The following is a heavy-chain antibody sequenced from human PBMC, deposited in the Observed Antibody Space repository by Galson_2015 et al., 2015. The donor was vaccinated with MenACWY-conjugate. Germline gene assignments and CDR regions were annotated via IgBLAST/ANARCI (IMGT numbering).Heavy chain of an antibody. V-gene: IGHV1-46*03. CDR1: GYSFTSYN. Sequence: SVKVSCKASGYSFTSYNMHWVRQAPGQGLEWMGIINPTSGSATYTQKFQGSVTMTRDTSTSTVYMELSSLRSDDTAVYFCTREVHDGSFYWGHGTVVTVSS. CDR3: TREVHDGSFY. CDR2: INPTSGSA. J-gene: IGHJ4*01. D-gene: IGHD1-26*01.